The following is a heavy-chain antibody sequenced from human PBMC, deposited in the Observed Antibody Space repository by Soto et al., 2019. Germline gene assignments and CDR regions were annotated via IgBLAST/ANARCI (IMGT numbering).Heavy chain of an antibody. V-gene: IGHV1-69*01. D-gene: IGHD3-16*01. CDR3: ARCLRRGSHDGAFGI. Sequence: QVQLVQSGAEVKKPGSSVKVSCKASGGTFSSYAISWVRQAPGQGLEWMGGIIPIFGTANYAQKIQGRVTITADESTSTAYMERSSLRSEDTAVYYCARCLRRGSHDGAFGIWGQGTMVTVSS. CDR2: IIPIFGTA. CDR1: GGTFSSYA. J-gene: IGHJ3*02.